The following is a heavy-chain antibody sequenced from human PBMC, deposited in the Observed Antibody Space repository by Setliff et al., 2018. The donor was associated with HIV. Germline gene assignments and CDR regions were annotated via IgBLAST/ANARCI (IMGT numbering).Heavy chain of an antibody. V-gene: IGHV4-31*03. D-gene: IGHD5-12*01. CDR2: IFYSGST. Sequence: SETLSLTCPVPGGPMNTGGYYWSWIRHHPGKGLEWVGYIFYSGSTYYNPSLESRLTISIDTSKNQFFLKLGSVTAADTAVYFCARASSGYESRGLFDYWGQGMLVTVTS. CDR3: ARASSGYESRGLFDY. J-gene: IGHJ4*02. CDR1: GGPMNTGGYY.